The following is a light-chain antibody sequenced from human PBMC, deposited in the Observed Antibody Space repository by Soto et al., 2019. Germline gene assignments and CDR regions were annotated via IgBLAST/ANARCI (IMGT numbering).Light chain of an antibody. Sequence: EIVLTQSPATLSLSPGERATLSCRASQSVSSYLAWYQQKPGQAPRLLIYDACIRATGIPARFSGSGSGTEFTITISSLEPEDFAVYYCKQRSNWPLTLGGVTMVEIK. CDR3: KQRSNWPLT. V-gene: IGKV3-11*01. CDR2: DAC. CDR1: QSVSSY. J-gene: IGKJ4*01.